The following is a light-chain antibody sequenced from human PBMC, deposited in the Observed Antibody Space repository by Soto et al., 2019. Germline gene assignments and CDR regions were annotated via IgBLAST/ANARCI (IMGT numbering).Light chain of an antibody. CDR3: QQYNNWPPD. Sequence: EIVMTQSPATLSVSPGERATLSCRASQSVSSNLAWYQQKPGQAPRLLIYGASTRSPGIPARFSGSGSGTEFTLAISGLQSEDGPVYYCQQYNNWPPDFGQGTKLEIK. V-gene: IGKV3-15*01. J-gene: IGKJ2*01. CDR1: QSVSSN. CDR2: GAS.